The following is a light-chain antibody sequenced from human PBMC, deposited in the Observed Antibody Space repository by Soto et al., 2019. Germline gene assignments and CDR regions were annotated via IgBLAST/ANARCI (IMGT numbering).Light chain of an antibody. CDR1: QSISSIY. CDR2: GAS. V-gene: IGKV3-20*01. J-gene: IGKJ4*01. CDR3: QAFGSSVST. Sequence: EIVLTQSPVTLSLSPGERASLSCRASQSISSIYLAWYQQKPGQAPRLLIYGASSRATGIPDRFSGSGSGTDFTLTINRLEPEDFAVYFCQAFGSSVSTFGGGTKVDIK.